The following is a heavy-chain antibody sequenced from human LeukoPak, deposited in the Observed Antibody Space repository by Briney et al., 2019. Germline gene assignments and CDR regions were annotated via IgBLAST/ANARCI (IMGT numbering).Heavy chain of an antibody. CDR1: GFTFSDYY. V-gene: IGHV3-11*01. CDR2: ISSGSITV. D-gene: IGHD6-19*01. J-gene: IGHJ4*02. CDR3: ATGYRSGWY. Sequence: GGSLRLSCAASGFTFSDYYMSWIRQAPGKGLEWVSYISSGSITVYYADSVKGRFTVSRDNAKNSLYLRMNSLRAEDTAVYYCATGYRSGWYWGQGTLVTVSS.